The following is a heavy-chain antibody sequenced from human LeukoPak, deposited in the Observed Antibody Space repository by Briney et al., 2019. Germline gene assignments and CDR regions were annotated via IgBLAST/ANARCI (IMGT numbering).Heavy chain of an antibody. CDR2: IYYSGSA. V-gene: IGHV4-30-4*01. CDR1: GGSISSGDYY. Sequence: SQTLSLTCTVSGGSISSGDYYWSWIRQPPGTGLEWIGYIYYSGSAYYNPSLKSRVTISVDTSKNQFSLKLSSVTAADTAVYYCARGSVWSGYSWGQGTLVTVSS. CDR3: ARGSVWSGYS. J-gene: IGHJ4*02. D-gene: IGHD3-3*01.